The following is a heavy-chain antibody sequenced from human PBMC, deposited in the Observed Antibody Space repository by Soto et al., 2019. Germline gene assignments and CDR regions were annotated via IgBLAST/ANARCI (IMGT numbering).Heavy chain of an antibody. D-gene: IGHD2-2*01. J-gene: IGHJ6*03. CDR2: IWYDGSNK. V-gene: IGHV3-33*01. Sequence: GGSLRLSCAASGFTFSSYGMHWVRQAPGKGLEWVAVIWYDGSNKYYADSVKGRFTISRDNSKNTLYLQMNSLRAEDTAVYYCARPHAPAAIYYYYYYYMDVWGKGTTVTVSS. CDR1: GFTFSSYG. CDR3: ARPHAPAAIYYYYYYYMDV.